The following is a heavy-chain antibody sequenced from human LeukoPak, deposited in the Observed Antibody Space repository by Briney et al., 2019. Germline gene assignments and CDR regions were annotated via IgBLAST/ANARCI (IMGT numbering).Heavy chain of an antibody. Sequence: SETLSLTCTVSGGSISSYYWSWIRQPPGKGLEWIGYIYYSGSTNYNPSLKSRVTISVDTSKNQFPLKLSSVTAADTAVYYCARGVGATYYYYYGMDVWGQGTTVTVSS. D-gene: IGHD1-26*01. CDR2: IYYSGST. CDR3: ARGVGATYYYYYGMDV. J-gene: IGHJ6*02. V-gene: IGHV4-59*01. CDR1: GGSISSYY.